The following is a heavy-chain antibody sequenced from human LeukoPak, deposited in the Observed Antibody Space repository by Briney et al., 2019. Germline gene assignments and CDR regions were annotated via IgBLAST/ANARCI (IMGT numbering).Heavy chain of an antibody. CDR3: ARYYYGSGNFYYYYGMDV. CDR2: ISSSSSYI. D-gene: IGHD3-10*01. V-gene: IGHV3-21*01. J-gene: IGHJ6*02. CDR1: GFTFSSYS. Sequence: PGGSLRLSCAASGFTFSSYSMNWVRQAPGKGLEWVSSISSSSSYIYYADPVKGRFTISRDNAKNSLYLQMNSLRAEDTAVYYCARYYYGSGNFYYYYGMDVWGQGTTVTVSS.